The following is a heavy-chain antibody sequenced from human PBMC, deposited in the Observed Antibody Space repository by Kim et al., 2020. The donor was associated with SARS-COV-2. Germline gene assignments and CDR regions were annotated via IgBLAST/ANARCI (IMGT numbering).Heavy chain of an antibody. CDR3: AREGKVGATRWFDP. J-gene: IGHJ5*02. CDR1: GGTFSSYA. D-gene: IGHD1-26*01. V-gene: IGHV1-69*13. Sequence: SVKVSCKASGGTFSSYAISWVRQAPGQGLEWMGGIIPIFGTANYAQKFQGRVTITADESTSTAYMELSSLRSEDTAVYYCAREGKVGATRWFDPWGQGTLVTVSS. CDR2: IIPIFGTA.